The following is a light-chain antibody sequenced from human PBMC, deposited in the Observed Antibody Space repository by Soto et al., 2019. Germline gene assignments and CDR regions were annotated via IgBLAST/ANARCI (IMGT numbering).Light chain of an antibody. V-gene: IGKV1-5*01. CDR2: DAS. CDR1: QTISVS. J-gene: IGKJ1*01. CDR3: QQYDKYST. Sequence: IQMTQSPSTLSASVGDTVTITCQASQTISVSLAWYRQKPGKAPNLLIYDASTLQEGVPSRFSGSGSGTEFTLTVTRLQPDDFATYFCQQYDKYSTFGHGTKVDVK.